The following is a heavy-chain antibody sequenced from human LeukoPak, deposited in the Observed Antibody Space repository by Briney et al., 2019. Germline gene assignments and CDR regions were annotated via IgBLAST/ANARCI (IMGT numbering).Heavy chain of an antibody. CDR2: INPSGGST. V-gene: IGHV1-46*01. CDR3: AGGSGYAEWFDP. D-gene: IGHD3-10*01. J-gene: IGHJ5*02. Sequence: GASVNVSCKASGYTFTSYYMHWVRQAPGQGLEWMGIINPSGGSTNYAQKFKGRVTMTRDMSTITVYMELSSLRSEDTAVYYCAGGSGYAEWFDPWGQGTLVTVSS. CDR1: GYTFTSYY.